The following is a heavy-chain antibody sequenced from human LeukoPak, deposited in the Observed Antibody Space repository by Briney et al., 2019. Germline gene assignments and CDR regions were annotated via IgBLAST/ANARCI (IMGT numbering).Heavy chain of an antibody. CDR2: ISSSGSGGST. J-gene: IGHJ5*01. D-gene: IGHD6-13*01. CDR3: ARAYSSSWYDF. CDR1: GFTFSSYA. Sequence: PGGSLRLSCAASGFTFSSYAMSRVRQAPGKGLEWVSGISSSGSGGSTYYADSVKGRFTISRDNSKNTPYLQINSVRAEDTAVYYCARAYSSSWYDFWGQGTLVTVSS. V-gene: IGHV3-23*01.